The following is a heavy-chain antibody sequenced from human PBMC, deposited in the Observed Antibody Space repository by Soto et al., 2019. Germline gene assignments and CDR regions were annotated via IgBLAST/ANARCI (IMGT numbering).Heavy chain of an antibody. Sequence: PGGSLRLSCAASGFTFSSYGMHWARQAPGKGLEWVAVIWYDGSNKYYADSVKGRFTISRDNSKNTLYLQMNSLRAEDTAVYYCAREIHDYGNYAYIQHWGQGTLVTVSS. D-gene: IGHD4-17*01. CDR2: IWYDGSNK. CDR3: AREIHDYGNYAYIQH. V-gene: IGHV3-33*01. J-gene: IGHJ1*01. CDR1: GFTFSSYG.